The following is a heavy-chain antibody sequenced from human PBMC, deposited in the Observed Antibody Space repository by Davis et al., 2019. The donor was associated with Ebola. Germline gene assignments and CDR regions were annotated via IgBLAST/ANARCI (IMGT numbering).Heavy chain of an antibody. Sequence: SETLSLTCTVSGGSINSGDYFWGWIRQYPGKGLEWIAYIYNSGSTYHNPSLKSRITMSLDTSKNQFSLNLSSATAADTAIYYCASFRGLDLFFDNWGQGTLVTVSS. CDR2: IYNSGST. CDR1: GGSINSGDYF. V-gene: IGHV4-31*03. D-gene: IGHD3-10*01. J-gene: IGHJ4*02. CDR3: ASFRGLDLFFDN.